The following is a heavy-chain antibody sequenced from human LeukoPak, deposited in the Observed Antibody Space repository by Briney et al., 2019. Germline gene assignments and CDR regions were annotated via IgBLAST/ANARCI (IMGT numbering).Heavy chain of an antibody. V-gene: IGHV1-46*01. CDR3: ARETAVAGYFDY. CDR2: INPSGGST. J-gene: IGHJ4*02. D-gene: IGHD6-19*01. Sequence: ASVKVSCKASGYTFTSYYMHWARQAPGQGLEWMGIINPSGGSTSYAQKFQGRVTMTRDTSTSTVYMELSSLRSEDTAVYYCARETAVAGYFDYWGQETLVTVSS. CDR1: GYTFTSYY.